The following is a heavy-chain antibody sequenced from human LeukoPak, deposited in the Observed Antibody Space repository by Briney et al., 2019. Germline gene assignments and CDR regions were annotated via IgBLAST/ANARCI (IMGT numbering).Heavy chain of an antibody. CDR2: ISSSGSTI. J-gene: IGHJ6*04. CDR1: GFTFSSYE. D-gene: IGHD1-1*01. Sequence: GGSLRLSCAASGFTFSSYEVNWVRQAPGKGLGWVSYISSSGSTIYYADSVKGRFTISRDNAKNSLYLQMNSLRAEDTAVYYCARDSRDENGEYYYGMDVWGKGTTVTVSS. V-gene: IGHV3-48*03. CDR3: ARDSRDENGEYYYGMDV.